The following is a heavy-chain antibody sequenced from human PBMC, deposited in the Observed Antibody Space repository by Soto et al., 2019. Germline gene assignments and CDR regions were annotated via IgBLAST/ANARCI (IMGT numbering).Heavy chain of an antibody. V-gene: IGHV3-66*01. CDR2: IYSGGST. CDR3: ARTIFGVVIISPDYYYYMDV. J-gene: IGHJ6*03. CDR1: GFTVNSNY. D-gene: IGHD3-3*01. Sequence: GGSLKLSCAASGFTVNSNYMSWVRQAPGKGLEWVSVIYSGGSTYYADSVKGRFTISRDNSKNTLYLQMNSLRAEDTAVYYCARTIFGVVIISPDYYYYMDVWGKGTTVTVSS.